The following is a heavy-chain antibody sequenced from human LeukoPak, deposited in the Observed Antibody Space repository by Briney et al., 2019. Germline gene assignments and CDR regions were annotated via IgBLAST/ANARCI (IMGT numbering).Heavy chain of an antibody. D-gene: IGHD3-3*01. V-gene: IGHV3-30*02. CDR1: GITFRSYG. J-gene: IGHJ4*02. CDR2: IWYDGSNK. CDR3: AKEHKVLRFLEWSFDY. Sequence: GGSLRLSCAASGITFRSYGMHWVRQAPGKGLEWVAFIWYDGSNKYYADSVKGRFTISRDNSRNTLFLQMNSLRAEDTAVYYCAKEHKVLRFLEWSFDYWGQGTLVTVSS.